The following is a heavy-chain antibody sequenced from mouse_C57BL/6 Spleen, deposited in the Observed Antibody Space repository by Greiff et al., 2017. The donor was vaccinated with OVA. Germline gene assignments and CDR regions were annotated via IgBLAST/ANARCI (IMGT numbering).Heavy chain of an antibody. CDR1: GYSFTGYY. V-gene: IGHV1-42*01. D-gene: IGHD2-4*01. CDR3: AREGLRRGYYAMDY. CDR2: INPSTGGT. Sequence: EVQLQQSGPELVKPGASVKISCKASGYSFTGYYMNWVKQSPEKSLEWIGEINPSTGGTTYNQKFKAKATLTVDKSSSTAYMELRSLTSEDSAVYFCAREGLRRGYYAMDYWGQGTSVTVSS. J-gene: IGHJ4*01.